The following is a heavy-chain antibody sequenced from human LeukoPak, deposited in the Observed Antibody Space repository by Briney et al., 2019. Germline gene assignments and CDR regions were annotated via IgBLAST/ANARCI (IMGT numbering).Heavy chain of an antibody. Sequence: ASVKVSCKASGGTFSSYAISWVRQAPGQGLEWMGRIIPILGIANYAQKFQGRVTITADKSTSTAYMGLSSLRSEDTAVYYCAREPTGLELRLYYYGMDVWGQGTTVTVSS. D-gene: IGHD1-7*01. J-gene: IGHJ6*02. V-gene: IGHV1-69*04. CDR3: AREPTGLELRLYYYGMDV. CDR2: IIPILGIA. CDR1: GGTFSSYA.